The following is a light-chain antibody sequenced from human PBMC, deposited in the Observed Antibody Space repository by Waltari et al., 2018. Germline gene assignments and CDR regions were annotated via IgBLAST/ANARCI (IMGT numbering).Light chain of an antibody. J-gene: IGLJ2*01. Sequence: QSVLTQPPSASGTPGQGVTISCSGSRSNIGTNTVTWYQQLPGTAPKVLMYSNNQRPSGVPDRFSGSKSGTSASLAVSGLQSEDEGDYYCATWDDSLNGVVFGGGTKLTVL. V-gene: IGLV1-44*01. CDR2: SNN. CDR3: ATWDDSLNGVV. CDR1: RSNIGTNT.